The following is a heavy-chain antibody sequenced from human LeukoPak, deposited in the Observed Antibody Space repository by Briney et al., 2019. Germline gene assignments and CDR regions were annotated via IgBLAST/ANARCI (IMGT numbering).Heavy chain of an antibody. CDR1: GFTFSSYG. D-gene: IGHD3-22*01. V-gene: IGHV3-30*18. CDR3: AKSMYYESLRGAFDI. Sequence: GRSLRLSCAASGFTFSSYGMHWVRQAPGKGLEWVAVISYDGSNKYYADSVKGRFTISRDNSKNTLYLQMNSLRAEDTAVYYCAKSMYYESLRGAFDIWGQGTMVTVSS. J-gene: IGHJ3*02. CDR2: ISYDGSNK.